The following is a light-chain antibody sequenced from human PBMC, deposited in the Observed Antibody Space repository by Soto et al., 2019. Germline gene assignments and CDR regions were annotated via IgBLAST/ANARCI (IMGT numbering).Light chain of an antibody. J-gene: IGKJ1*01. Sequence: DIQMTQSPSTLSGSVGDRVTITCRASQTISSWLAWYQQKPGKAPKLLIYKASTLKSGVPSRFSGSGSGTEFTLTIRSLQPDDFATSYCQHYTSYSEAFGQGTKVELK. CDR1: QTISSW. V-gene: IGKV1-5*03. CDR2: KAS. CDR3: QHYTSYSEA.